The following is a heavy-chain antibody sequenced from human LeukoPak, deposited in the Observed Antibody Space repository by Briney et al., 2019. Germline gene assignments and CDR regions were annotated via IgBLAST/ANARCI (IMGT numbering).Heavy chain of an antibody. Sequence: GGSLRLSCVPSGFSFSNYAMSWVRQAPGKGLEWVSSISGSGGSTHYVDSVKGRFTISRDKTKNTLYLQMNSLRAEDTAVYYCAKDRMIVVPGIVDIWGQGTMVTVSS. CDR3: AKDRMIVVPGIVDI. V-gene: IGHV3-23*01. J-gene: IGHJ3*02. CDR2: ISGSGGST. D-gene: IGHD3-22*01. CDR1: GFSFSNYA.